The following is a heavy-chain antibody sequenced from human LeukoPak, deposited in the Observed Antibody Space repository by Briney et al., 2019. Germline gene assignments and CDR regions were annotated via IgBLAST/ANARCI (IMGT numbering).Heavy chain of an antibody. CDR3: ARGNYYGQDY. CDR1: GFTLSTYS. CDR2: INSDGSTT. D-gene: IGHD3-10*01. V-gene: IGHV3-74*01. J-gene: IGHJ4*02. Sequence: GGSLRLSCAASGFTLSTYSMNWVRQAPGKGLVWISRINSDGSTTSYADSVKGRFTISRDNAKNTLYLQMNSLRAEDTAVYYCARGNYYGQDYWGQGTLVTVSS.